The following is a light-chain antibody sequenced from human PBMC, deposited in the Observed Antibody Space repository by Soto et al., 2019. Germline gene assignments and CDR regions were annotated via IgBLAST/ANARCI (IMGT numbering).Light chain of an antibody. V-gene: IGLV2-11*01. Sequence: QSVVTQPRSVSGSPGQSVTISCTGTSSDVGGYNYVSWYQQHPGKAPELMIYDVTKRPSGVPDRFSGSKSGNTASLTISGLQAEDEADYYCCSYAGSYTYVFGTGTKVTVL. CDR1: SSDVGGYNY. CDR3: CSYAGSYTYV. CDR2: DVT. J-gene: IGLJ1*01.